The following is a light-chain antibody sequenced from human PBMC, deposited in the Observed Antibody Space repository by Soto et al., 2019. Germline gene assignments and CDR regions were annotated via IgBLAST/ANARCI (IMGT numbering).Light chain of an antibody. V-gene: IGLV2-11*01. J-gene: IGLJ1*01. CDR1: SSDVGGYNY. Sequence: QSVLTQPRSVSGSPGQSVTISCTGTSSDVGGYNYVSWYQQHPGKAPKLMIYDVSKRPSGVPDRFSGSKSGNTASLTISGPQAEDEAAYYCCSYAGSYTYVFGTGTKLTVL. CDR3: CSYAGSYTYV. CDR2: DVS.